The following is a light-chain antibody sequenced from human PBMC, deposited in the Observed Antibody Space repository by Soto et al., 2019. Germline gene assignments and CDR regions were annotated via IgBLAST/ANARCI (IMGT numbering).Light chain of an antibody. CDR3: QQSYSTPLT. V-gene: IGKV1-39*01. CDR1: QSISSY. J-gene: IGKJ4*01. CDR2: AAS. Sequence: DIQMTQSPSSLSASVGDRVTITCRASQSISSYLNCYQQKPGKAPKLLIYAASSLQSGVPSRFSGSGSGTDFTLTISSLQPEDFATYYCQQSYSTPLTFGGGTTVEIK.